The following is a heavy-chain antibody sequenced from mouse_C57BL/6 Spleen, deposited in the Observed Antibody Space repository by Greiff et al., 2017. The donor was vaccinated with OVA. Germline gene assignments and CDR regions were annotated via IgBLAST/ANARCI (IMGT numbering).Heavy chain of an antibody. D-gene: IGHD1-1*01. Sequence: EVQVVESGGGLVKPGGSLKLSCAASGFTFSSYTMSWVRQTPEKRLEWVATISGGGGNTYYPDSVKGRFTISRDNAKNTLYLQMSSLKSEDTALYYCAVGGATVVAHWYFDVWGTGTTVTVSS. V-gene: IGHV5-9*01. CDR2: ISGGGGNT. J-gene: IGHJ1*03. CDR1: GFTFSSYT. CDR3: AVGGATVVAHWYFDV.